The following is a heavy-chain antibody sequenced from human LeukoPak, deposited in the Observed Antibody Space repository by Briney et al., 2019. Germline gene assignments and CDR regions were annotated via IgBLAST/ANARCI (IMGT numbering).Heavy chain of an antibody. Sequence: ASVKVSCKASGYTFTGYYMHWVRQAPGQGLEWMGWINPNSGGTNYAQKFQGRVTMTRDTSISTAYMELRSLRSDDTAVYYCARDLHYYDSSGSKDWGQGTLVTVSS. V-gene: IGHV1-2*02. CDR2: INPNSGGT. D-gene: IGHD3-22*01. J-gene: IGHJ4*02. CDR3: ARDLHYYDSSGSKD. CDR1: GYTFTGYY.